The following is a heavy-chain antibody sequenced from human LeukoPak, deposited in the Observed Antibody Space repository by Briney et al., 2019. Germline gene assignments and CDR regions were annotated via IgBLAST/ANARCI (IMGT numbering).Heavy chain of an antibody. CDR2: VSSSASTI. CDR3: ARVKGALLLWFGSAWFDP. D-gene: IGHD3-10*01. J-gene: IGHJ5*02. Sequence: GGSLRLSCAASGFTFSSYEMNWVRQAPGKGLEWVSYVSSSASTILYVDSVKGRSTISRDNAKNSLYLQMNSLRVEDTAVYYCARVKGALLLWFGSAWFDPWGQGTLVTVSS. V-gene: IGHV3-48*03. CDR1: GFTFSSYE.